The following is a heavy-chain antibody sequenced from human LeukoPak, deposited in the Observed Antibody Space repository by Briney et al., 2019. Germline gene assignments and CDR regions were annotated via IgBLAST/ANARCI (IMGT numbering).Heavy chain of an antibody. J-gene: IGHJ4*02. CDR2: IHYAGTNI. CDR1: GFPFSKNG. D-gene: IGHD1-1*01. CDR3: AKVLGGYCNGTNCPTRDY. Sequence: GGSLRLSCAASGFPFSKNGMHWVRQAPGKGLDWVAFIHYAGTNIYYADSVKGRFTISRDNSRNTLYLQMSRLRPEDTAIYYCAKVLGGYCNGTNCPTRDYWGQGTLVAVSS. V-gene: IGHV3-30*02.